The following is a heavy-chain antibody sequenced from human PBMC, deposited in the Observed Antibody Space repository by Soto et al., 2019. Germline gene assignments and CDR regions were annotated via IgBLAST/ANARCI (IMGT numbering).Heavy chain of an antibody. CDR3: AREATSFEWLSADAFDI. Sequence: QVQLVQSGAEVKKPGASVKVSCKASGYTFTSYGISWVRQAPGQGLEWMGWISAYNGNTNYAQKLQGRVTMTTDTSTSTAYMELRSLRSDDTAVYYCAREATSFEWLSADAFDIWGQGTMVTVSS. V-gene: IGHV1-18*01. CDR2: ISAYNGNT. D-gene: IGHD3-9*01. J-gene: IGHJ3*02. CDR1: GYTFTSYG.